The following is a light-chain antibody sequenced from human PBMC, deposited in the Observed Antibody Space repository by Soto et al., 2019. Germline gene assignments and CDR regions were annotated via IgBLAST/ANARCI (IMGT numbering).Light chain of an antibody. CDR1: SSNIGAGYD. V-gene: IGLV1-40*01. CDR3: QSYDSSLSGPCV. CDR2: GNS. J-gene: IGLJ1*01. Sequence: QSLLTQPPSVSGAPGQMVTISCPGSSSNIGAGYDVHWYQHLPGTAPKLLIYGNSNRPSGVPDRFSGSKSGASASLAITGLQAEDEADYYCQSYDSSLSGPCVFGTGTKVTVL.